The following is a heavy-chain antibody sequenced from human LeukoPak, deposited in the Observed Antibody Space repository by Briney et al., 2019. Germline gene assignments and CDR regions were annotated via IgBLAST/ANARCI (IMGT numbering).Heavy chain of an antibody. D-gene: IGHD5-18*01. Sequence: SETLSLTCTVSGGSISSSSYYWGWIRQPPGKGLEWIGSIYHSGSTYYNPSLKSRVTISVDTSKNQFSLKLSSVTAADTAVYYCARETAMVTSWFDPWGQGTLVTVSS. J-gene: IGHJ5*02. V-gene: IGHV4-39*07. CDR1: GGSISSSSYY. CDR3: ARETAMVTSWFDP. CDR2: IYHSGST.